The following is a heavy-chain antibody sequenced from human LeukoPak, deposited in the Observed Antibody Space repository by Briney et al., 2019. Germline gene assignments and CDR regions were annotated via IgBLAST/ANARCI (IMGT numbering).Heavy chain of an antibody. CDR2: IYYSGST. J-gene: IGHJ6*03. V-gene: IGHV4-39*01. CDR1: GGSISSSSYY. CDR3: ARVGVGYGSGSYYRADYYYYYMDV. D-gene: IGHD3-10*01. Sequence: SETLSLTCTVSGGSISSSSYYWGWIRQPPGKGLEWIGSIYYSGSTYYNPSLKSRVTISVDTSKNQFSLKLSSVTAADTAVYYCARVGVGYGSGSYYRADYYYYYMDVWGKGTTVTISS.